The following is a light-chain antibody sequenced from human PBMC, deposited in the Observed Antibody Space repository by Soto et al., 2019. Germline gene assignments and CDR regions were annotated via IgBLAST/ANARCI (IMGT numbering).Light chain of an antibody. Sequence: DIQVTQPPSSLAASVLDRFTITCVARQSVSSYLNWYQQKPGKAPKLLIYAAASLQSGVPSTFSGSGSGTDFTLTISSLQPEDFATYYCRQRSEATWTFGQGTKVDI. CDR1: QSVSSY. J-gene: IGKJ1*01. CDR2: AAA. V-gene: IGKV1-39*01. CDR3: RQRSEATWT.